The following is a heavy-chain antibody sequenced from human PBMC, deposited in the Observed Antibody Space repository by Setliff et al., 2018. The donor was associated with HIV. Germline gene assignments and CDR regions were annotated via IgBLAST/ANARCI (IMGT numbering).Heavy chain of an antibody. CDR1: GYTFTDYY. V-gene: IGHV1-69-2*01. CDR3: ARVGFSSRHTGDFFDS. D-gene: IGHD5-18*01. CDR2: VDPEDGET. J-gene: IGHJ4*02. Sequence: ASVKVSCKASGYTFTDYYMHWVQQAPGKGLEWMGRVDPEDGETIYAEKFQGRVTITADTSTDTAYMELNSLTSEDTALFYCARVGFSSRHTGDFFDSWGQGTLVTVSS.